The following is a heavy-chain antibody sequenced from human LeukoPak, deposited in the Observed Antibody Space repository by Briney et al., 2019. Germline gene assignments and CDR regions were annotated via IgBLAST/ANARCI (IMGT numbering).Heavy chain of an antibody. D-gene: IGHD6-6*01. CDR2: ISYDGSNK. CDR3: AKNIAAQRYFDF. V-gene: IGHV3-30*18. Sequence: GRSLRLSCAASGFSFSTYGMHWVRQAPGKGLEWVAVISYDGSNKYYADSVGGRFAISRDNSKKTVYLQMNSLRAEDTAVYYCAKNIAAQRYFDFWGQGTLVTVSS. CDR1: GFSFSTYG. J-gene: IGHJ4*02.